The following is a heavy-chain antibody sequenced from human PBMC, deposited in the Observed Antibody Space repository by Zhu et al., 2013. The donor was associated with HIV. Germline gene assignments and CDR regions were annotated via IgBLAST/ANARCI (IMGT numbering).Heavy chain of an antibody. CDR1: GGTFSSHA. CDR3: ARDLRLTAFNYPDGRNYYYAFDI. Sequence: QVQLVQSGAEVKEPGSSVKVSCKASGGTFSSHALNWVRQAPGQGLEWMGWINPNSGGTKYAQKFQGRVTMTRDTSINTAYMELSRLRSDDTAVYFCARDLRLTAFNYPDGRNYYYAFDIWAKGQWSPSLQ. D-gene: IGHD3-22*01. CDR2: INPNSGGT. V-gene: IGHV1-2*02. J-gene: IGHJ3*02.